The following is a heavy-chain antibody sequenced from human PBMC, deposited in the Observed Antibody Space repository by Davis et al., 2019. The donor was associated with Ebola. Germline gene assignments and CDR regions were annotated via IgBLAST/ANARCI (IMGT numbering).Heavy chain of an antibody. Sequence: GESLKISCAASGFTFSGHWMHWVRQAPGKGLVWVSQIKSDGSSATYADSVKGRFTISRDNAKNTLYLQMNSLRPEDTALYYCARTPEYHYGGTFDYWGLGTLVTVSS. CDR2: IKSDGSSA. V-gene: IGHV3-74*01. D-gene: IGHD4-23*01. J-gene: IGHJ4*02. CDR1: GFTFSGHW. CDR3: ARTPEYHYGGTFDY.